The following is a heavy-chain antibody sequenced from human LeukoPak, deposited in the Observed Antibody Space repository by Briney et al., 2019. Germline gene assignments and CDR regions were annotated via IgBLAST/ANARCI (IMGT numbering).Heavy chain of an antibody. V-gene: IGHV3-74*01. D-gene: IGHD1-26*01. Sequence: GGSLRLSCAASGFTFSSYWMHWVRHAPGKGLVWVSRIKSDGSTTTYADSVKGRFTISRDNSKNTLYLQMSSLRAEDTAVYYCVKVWELRTNDAFDIWGQGTMVTVSS. CDR1: GFTFSSYW. CDR3: VKVWELRTNDAFDI. CDR2: IKSDGSTT. J-gene: IGHJ3*02.